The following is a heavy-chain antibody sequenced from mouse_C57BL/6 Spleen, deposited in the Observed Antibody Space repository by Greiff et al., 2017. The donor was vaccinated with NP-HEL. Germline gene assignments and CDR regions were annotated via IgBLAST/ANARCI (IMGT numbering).Heavy chain of an antibody. CDR1: GYTFTSYW. J-gene: IGHJ2*01. CDR2: IHPNSGST. CDR3: ARLTGGFDY. V-gene: IGHV1-64*01. Sequence: QVQLKQPGAELVKPGASVKLSCKASGYTFTSYWMHWVKQRPGQGLEWIGMIHPNSGSTNYNEKFKSKATLTVDKSSSTAYMQLSSLTSEDSAVYYCARLTGGFDYWGQGTTLTVSS.